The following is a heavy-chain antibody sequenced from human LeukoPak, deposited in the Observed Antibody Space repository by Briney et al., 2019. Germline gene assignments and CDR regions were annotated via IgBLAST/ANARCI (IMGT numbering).Heavy chain of an antibody. CDR1: GGSISSYY. CDR3: ATRPKFMSTYFDL. Sequence: PSETLSLTCTVSGGSISSYYWTWIRQPAGKGLEWLGRVYTSGSPNYNPSLKGRVTMSLDTSKNQFSLKLRSVTAADTVVYYCATRPKFMSTYFDLWGRGTLVTVSS. CDR2: VYTSGSP. J-gene: IGHJ2*01. V-gene: IGHV4-4*07. D-gene: IGHD5/OR15-5a*01.